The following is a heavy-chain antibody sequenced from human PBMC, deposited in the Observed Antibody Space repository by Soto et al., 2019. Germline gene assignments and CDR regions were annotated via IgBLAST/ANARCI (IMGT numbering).Heavy chain of an antibody. CDR3: ARGIEEVTNFDY. J-gene: IGHJ4*02. CDR1: GGTFSSYA. Sequence: GASVKVSCKASGGTFSSYAISWVRQAPGQGLEWMGGIIPIFGTANYAQKFQGRVTTTADESTSTAYMELSSLRSEDTAVYYCARGIEEVTNFDYWGQGTLVTVSS. CDR2: IIPIFGTA. D-gene: IGHD2-21*02. V-gene: IGHV1-69*13.